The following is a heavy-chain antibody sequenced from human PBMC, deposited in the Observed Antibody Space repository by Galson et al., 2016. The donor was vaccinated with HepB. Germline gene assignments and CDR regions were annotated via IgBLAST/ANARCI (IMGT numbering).Heavy chain of an antibody. D-gene: IGHD2-2*01. J-gene: IGHJ6*02. CDR2: ISWNSGSI. V-gene: IGHV3-9*01. CDR3: AKDISCSSTSCQGPNYYYYYGMDV. CDR1: GFTFDDYA. Sequence: SLRLSCAASGFTFDDYAMHWVRQAPGKGLEWVSGISWNSGSIGYADSVKGRFTISRDNAKNSLYLQMNSLRAEDTALYYCAKDISCSSTSCQGPNYYYYYGMDVWGQGTTVTVSS.